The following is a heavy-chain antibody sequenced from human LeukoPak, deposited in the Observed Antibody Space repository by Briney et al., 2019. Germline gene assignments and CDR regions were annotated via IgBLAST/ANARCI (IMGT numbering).Heavy chain of an antibody. CDR1: GGSISSGSYY. D-gene: IGHD3-3*01. Sequence: SQTLSLTCTVSGGSISSGSYYWSWIRQPAGMGLEWIGRIYTSGSTNYNPSLKSRVTISVDTSKNQSSLKLSSVTAADTAVYYCARGYDFWSGYADAFDIWGQGTMVTVSS. CDR2: IYTSGST. V-gene: IGHV4-61*02. J-gene: IGHJ3*02. CDR3: ARGYDFWSGYADAFDI.